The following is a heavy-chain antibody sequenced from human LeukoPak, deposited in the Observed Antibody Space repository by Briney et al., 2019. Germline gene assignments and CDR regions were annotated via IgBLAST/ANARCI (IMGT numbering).Heavy chain of an antibody. D-gene: IGHD3-22*01. V-gene: IGHV3-23*01. CDR3: AKDWVYYDSSGYLYYFDY. J-gene: IGHJ4*02. CDR2: ISGSGGST. CDR1: GFTLSSYA. Sequence: GGSLRLSCAASGFTLSSYAMSWVRQAPGKGLEWVSAISGSGGSTYYADSVKGRFTISRGNSKNTLYLQMNSLRAEDTAVYYCAKDWVYYDSSGYLYYFDYWGPGTLVTVSS.